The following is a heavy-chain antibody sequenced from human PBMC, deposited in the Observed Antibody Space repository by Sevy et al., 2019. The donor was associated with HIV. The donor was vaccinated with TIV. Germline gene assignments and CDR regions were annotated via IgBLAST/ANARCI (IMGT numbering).Heavy chain of an antibody. Sequence: GGSLRLSCAASGFTFDDYWMQWVRQAPGQGLEWVANIRQDGNELYYADSVKGRFTISRDNAKKSLYLQMNSLRAEDTAVYYCARVGIGVVGGGFGAFDIWGQGTMVTVSS. V-gene: IGHV3-7*03. CDR1: GFTFDDYW. CDR2: IRQDGNEL. J-gene: IGHJ3*02. D-gene: IGHD6-13*01. CDR3: ARVGIGVVGGGFGAFDI.